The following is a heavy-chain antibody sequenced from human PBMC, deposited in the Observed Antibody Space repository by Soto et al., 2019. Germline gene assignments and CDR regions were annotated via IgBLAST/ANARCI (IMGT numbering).Heavy chain of an antibody. CDR2: ISGSGGST. J-gene: IGHJ3*02. CDR3: AKDQGYTDAFDT. CDR1: GFTLSSYA. Sequence: GGSLRLSCAASGFTLSSYAMSWVRQAPGKGLEWVSAISGSGGSTYYADSVKGRFTISRDNSKNTLYLQMNSLRAEDTAVYYCAKDQGYTDAFDTWGQGTMVTVSS. V-gene: IGHV3-23*01. D-gene: IGHD5-18*01.